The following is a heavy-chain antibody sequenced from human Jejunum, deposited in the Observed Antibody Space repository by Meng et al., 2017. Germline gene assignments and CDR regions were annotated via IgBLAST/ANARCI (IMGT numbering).Heavy chain of an antibody. CDR1: GLTISSDI. Sequence: GESLKISCTAYGLTISSDIMHWVRQAPGKGLEWVAVIWYGGSAAYNADSVKGRFTISSDTSKNTLYLQMNSLRADDTAVYYCAREKDGFDFWGQGTMVTVSS. J-gene: IGHJ3*01. CDR2: IWYGGSAA. V-gene: IGHV3-30*04. CDR3: AREKDGFDF.